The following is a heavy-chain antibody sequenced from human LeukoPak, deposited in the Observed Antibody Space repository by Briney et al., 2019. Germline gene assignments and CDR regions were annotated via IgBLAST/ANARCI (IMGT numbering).Heavy chain of an antibody. J-gene: IGHJ4*02. CDR1: GVSISSGGYY. CDR2: IYYIGST. D-gene: IGHD3-10*01. V-gene: IGHV4-61*08. Sequence: SETLSLTCTVSGVSISSGGYYWSWLRQHPGKGLEWIGYIYYIGSTNYNPSLKSRVTISVDTSKNRFSLKLNSVTAADTAVYYCARARGQSGNHFDYWGQGTLVTVSP. CDR3: ARARGQSGNHFDY.